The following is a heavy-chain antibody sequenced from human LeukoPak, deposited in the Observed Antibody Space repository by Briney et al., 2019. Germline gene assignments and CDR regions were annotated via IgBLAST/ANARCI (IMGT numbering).Heavy chain of an antibody. J-gene: IGHJ4*02. CDR3: AKDEVVPAATPSFDY. CDR1: KFTFSDYG. D-gene: IGHD2-2*02. CDR2: IRYDGSDK. V-gene: IGHV3-30*02. Sequence: GGSLRLSCAASKFTFSDYGIHWVRQAPGKGLEWVAFIRYDGSDKYYADSVKGRFTISRDNSKNTLYLQMNSLRAKDTAVYYCAKDEVVPAATPSFDYWGQGTLVTVSS.